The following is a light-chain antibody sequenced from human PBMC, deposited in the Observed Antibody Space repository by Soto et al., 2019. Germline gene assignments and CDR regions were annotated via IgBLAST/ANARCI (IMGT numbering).Light chain of an antibody. CDR2: TAS. CDR1: QDINSW. J-gene: IGKJ4*01. V-gene: IGKV1-12*01. Sequence: DIQMTQSPSSVSASVGDRVTITCRASQDINSWLAWYQQKPGLAPKLLIYTASSLQGGVPSRFSGSRSGTGFTLAISCLQPEDLATYYCQQGKSFPLTFGGGTKVDIK. CDR3: QQGKSFPLT.